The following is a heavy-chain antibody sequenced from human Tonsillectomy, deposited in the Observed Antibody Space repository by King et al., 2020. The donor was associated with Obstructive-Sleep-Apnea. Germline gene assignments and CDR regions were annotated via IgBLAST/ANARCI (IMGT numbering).Heavy chain of an antibody. CDR1: GYTFTSYG. Sequence: QLVQSGVEVKKPGASVKVSCKASGYTFTSYGITWVRLAPGQGLEWMGWISVYNGDTKYAQKFQGRVTMTTDRSTNTAYMELRSLGSDDTAVYYCARYAYAAVGSTDYFDYWGQGTLVTVSS. CDR3: ARYAYAAVGSTDYFDY. J-gene: IGHJ4*02. V-gene: IGHV1-18*04. D-gene: IGHD6-13*01. CDR2: ISVYNGDT.